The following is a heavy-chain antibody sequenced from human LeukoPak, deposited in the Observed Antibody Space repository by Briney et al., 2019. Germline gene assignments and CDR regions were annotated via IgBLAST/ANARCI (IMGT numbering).Heavy chain of an antibody. Sequence: PSETLSLTCTVSGGSISSYYWSWIRQPPGKGLEWIGYIYYSGSTNCNPSLKSRVTISVDTSKNQFSLKLSSVTAADTAVYYCARVAYGLDHWGQGTLVTVSS. V-gene: IGHV4-59*01. D-gene: IGHD3/OR15-3a*01. J-gene: IGHJ4*02. CDR1: GGSISSYY. CDR3: ARVAYGLDH. CDR2: IYYSGST.